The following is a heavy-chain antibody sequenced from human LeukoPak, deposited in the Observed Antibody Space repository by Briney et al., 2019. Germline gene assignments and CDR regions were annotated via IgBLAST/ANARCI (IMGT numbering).Heavy chain of an antibody. J-gene: IGHJ4*02. Sequence: GGSLRLSCAASGFTFSSYSMNWVRQAPGKGLEWVSYIRSISNIYYADSVKGRFTISRDNAKNSLYLQMNSLRDEDTAVYYCARGTTTVTTVFDYWGQGTLVTVSS. CDR3: ARGTTTVTTVFDY. D-gene: IGHD4-17*01. CDR2: IRSISNI. V-gene: IGHV3-48*02. CDR1: GFTFSSYS.